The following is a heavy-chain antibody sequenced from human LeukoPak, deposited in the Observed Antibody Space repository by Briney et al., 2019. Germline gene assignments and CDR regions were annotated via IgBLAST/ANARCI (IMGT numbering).Heavy chain of an antibody. V-gene: IGHV3-74*03. Sequence: GSLRLSCAASGFTFSRYWMLWARQAPGKGLVWVSRISSDGSFTTYADSVKGRFTTSRDNAKNTLYLQMCSLRAEDTAVYYCARDDGSGVDYWGQGTLVTVSS. CDR2: ISSDGSFT. D-gene: IGHD2-15*01. J-gene: IGHJ4*02. CDR1: GFTFSRYW. CDR3: ARDDGSGVDY.